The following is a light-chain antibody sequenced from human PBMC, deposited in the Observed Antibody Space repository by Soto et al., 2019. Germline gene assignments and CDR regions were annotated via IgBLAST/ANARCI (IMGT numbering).Light chain of an antibody. CDR3: QQYNPYSPWT. CDR2: KAS. V-gene: IGKV1-5*03. J-gene: IGKJ1*01. CDR1: QTISSW. Sequence: MQMTQSPSTLSGSVGDRVTITCRSSQTISSWLAWYQQRPGKAPKLLIYKASTLKSGVPSRFSGSGSGTDFTLTISGLQPDDFATYYCQQYNPYSPWTFGQGTKVDIK.